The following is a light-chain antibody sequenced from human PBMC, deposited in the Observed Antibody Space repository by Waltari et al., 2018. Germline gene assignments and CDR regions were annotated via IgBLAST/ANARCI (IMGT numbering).Light chain of an antibody. CDR1: QSVNSY. Sequence: EIVLTPSTATLSLPPGERANLSCRASQSVNSYLAWYQQKPGQAPRLLIYDASNRATGIPARFSGSGSGTDFTLTISSLEPEDFAVYYCQQRSNWPPFTFGPGTKVDIK. CDR2: DAS. J-gene: IGKJ3*01. V-gene: IGKV3-11*01. CDR3: QQRSNWPPFT.